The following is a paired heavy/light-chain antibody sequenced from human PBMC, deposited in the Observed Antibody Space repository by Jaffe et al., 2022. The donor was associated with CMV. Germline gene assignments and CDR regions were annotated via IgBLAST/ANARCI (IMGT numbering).Heavy chain of an antibody. D-gene: IGHD6-13*01. V-gene: IGHV1-69*01. J-gene: IGHJ6*02. CDR2: IIPIFGTA. CDR3: ARGRTRIAAAGTLDYYYGMDV. Sequence: QVQLVQSGAEVKKPGSSVKVSCKASGGTFSSYAISWVRQAPGQGLEWMGGIIPIFGTANYAQKFQGRVTITADESTSTAYMELSSLRSEDTAVYYCARGRTRIAAAGTLDYYYGMDVWGQGTTVTVSS. CDR1: GGTFSSYA.
Light chain of an antibody. J-gene: IGLJ3*02. CDR2: EVS. V-gene: IGLV2-23*02. CDR3: CSYAGSSTKV. Sequence: QSALTQPASVSGSPGQSITISCTGTSSDVGSYNLVSWYQQHPGKAPKLMIYEVSKRPSGVSNRFSGSKSGNTASLTISGLQAEDEADYYCCSYAGSSTKVFGGGTKLTVL. CDR1: SSDVGSYNL.